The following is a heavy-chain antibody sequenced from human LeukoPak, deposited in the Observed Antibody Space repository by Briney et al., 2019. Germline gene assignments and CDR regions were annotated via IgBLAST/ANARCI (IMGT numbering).Heavy chain of an antibody. J-gene: IGHJ4*02. CDR3: ARVIYDSSGYGFDY. Sequence: ASVKVSCKASGYTFTSYGISWVRQAPGQGLEWMGWVSAYNGNTNYAQKLQGRVTMTTDTSTSTAYMELRSLRSDDTAVYYCARVIYDSSGYGFDYWGQGTLVTVSS. CDR2: VSAYNGNT. D-gene: IGHD3-22*01. V-gene: IGHV1-18*01. CDR1: GYTFTSYG.